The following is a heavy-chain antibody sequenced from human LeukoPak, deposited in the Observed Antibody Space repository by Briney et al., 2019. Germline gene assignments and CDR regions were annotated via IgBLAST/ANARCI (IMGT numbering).Heavy chain of an antibody. D-gene: IGHD3-10*01. J-gene: IGHJ4*02. CDR3: ARLPELPGFGDY. V-gene: IGHV3-53*01. Sequence: GGSLRLSCAASGFTVSSIYMSWVRQAPGKGLEWISVIYGGSNTYYYADSVKGRFTISRDNTRNSLYLQMNSLRAEDTAVYYCARLPELPGFGDYWGPGTLVTVSS. CDR2: IYGGSNT. CDR1: GFTVSSIY.